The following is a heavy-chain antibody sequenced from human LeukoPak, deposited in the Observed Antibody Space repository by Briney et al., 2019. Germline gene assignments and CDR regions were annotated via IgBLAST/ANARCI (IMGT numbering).Heavy chain of an antibody. CDR2: ISAYNGNT. Sequence: GASVKVSCKASGYTFTSYGISWVRQAPGQGLEWMGWISAYNGNTNYAQKLQGRVTMTTDTSTSTAYMELRSLRSDDTAVYYCARDRSRAYGSGNYYNSREWFDPWGQGTLVTVSS. J-gene: IGHJ5*02. CDR3: ARDRSRAYGSGNYYNSREWFDP. D-gene: IGHD3-10*01. CDR1: GYTFTSYG. V-gene: IGHV1-18*04.